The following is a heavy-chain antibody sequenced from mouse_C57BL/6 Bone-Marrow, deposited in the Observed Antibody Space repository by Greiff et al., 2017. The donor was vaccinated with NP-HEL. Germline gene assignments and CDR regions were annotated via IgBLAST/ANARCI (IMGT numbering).Heavy chain of an antibody. CDR3: TGYGSREAWFAY. CDR1: GFTFSNYW. Sequence: EVNVVESGGGLVQPGGSMKLSCVASGFTFSNYWMNWVRQSPEKGLEWVAQIRLKSDNYATHYAESVKGRFTISRDDSKSSVYLQMNNLRAEDTGIYYCTGYGSREAWFAYWGQGTLVTVSA. D-gene: IGHD1-1*01. V-gene: IGHV6-3*01. J-gene: IGHJ3*01. CDR2: IRLKSDNYAT.